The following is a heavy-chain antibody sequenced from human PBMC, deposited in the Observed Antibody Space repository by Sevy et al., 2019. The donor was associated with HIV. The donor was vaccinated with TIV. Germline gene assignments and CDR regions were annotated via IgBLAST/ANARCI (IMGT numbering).Heavy chain of an antibody. V-gene: IGHV3-30*18. J-gene: IGHJ6*02. D-gene: IGHD1-26*01. CDR1: GFIFSTYG. Sequence: GGSLRLSCAASGFIFSTYGIHWVRQAPGKGLEWVAVISYDGSEKYYADSVRGRFTISRDNSKNTLYLQMNSLRVEDTAICYCAKMQGGSYNYYGMDVWGQGTTVTVSS. CDR2: ISYDGSEK. CDR3: AKMQGGSYNYYGMDV.